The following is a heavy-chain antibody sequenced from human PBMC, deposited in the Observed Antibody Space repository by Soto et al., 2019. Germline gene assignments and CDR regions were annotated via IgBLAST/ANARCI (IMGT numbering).Heavy chain of an antibody. Sequence: QVQLVQSGAEVKKPGSSVKVSCKASGGTFSSYAISWVRQAPGQGLEWMGGIIPIFGTANYAQKFQGRVTIPADESTSTAYMELSSLRAEDTAVYYCARATYYYDSSGYGGFGYWGQGTLVTVSS. V-gene: IGHV1-69*12. CDR2: IIPIFGTA. J-gene: IGHJ4*02. CDR3: ARATYYYDSSGYGGFGY. D-gene: IGHD3-22*01. CDR1: GGTFSSYA.